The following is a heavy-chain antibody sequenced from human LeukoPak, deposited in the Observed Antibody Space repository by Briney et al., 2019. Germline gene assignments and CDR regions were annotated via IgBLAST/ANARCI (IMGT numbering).Heavy chain of an antibody. V-gene: IGHV4-38-2*01. CDR3: ARVSTDGSGYYDREY. D-gene: IGHD3-22*01. J-gene: IGHJ4*02. CDR1: YYSIRSGHY. Sequence: PSETLSLTCGVSYYSIRSGHYWGWIRQPPGKGLEWIGSIYHSGNTYYNPSLKSRVTISVDTSKNQFSLNLTSVTAADTVVYYCARVSTDGSGYYDREYWGQGTLVTVSS. CDR2: IYHSGNT.